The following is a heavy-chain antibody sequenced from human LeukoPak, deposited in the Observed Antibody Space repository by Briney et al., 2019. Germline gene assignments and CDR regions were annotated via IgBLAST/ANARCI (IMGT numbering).Heavy chain of an antibody. CDR1: GFTFDSCG. V-gene: IGHV3-23*01. Sequence: GGSLRLSCAASGFTFDSCGMSWVRQAPGKGLEWVSAISGSGGNTYYADSVKGRFTISRDSSKNTLYLQMNSLRAEDTAVYYCAKALSSIATRPLDYWGQGTLVTVSS. D-gene: IGHD6-6*01. J-gene: IGHJ4*02. CDR3: AKALSSIATRPLDY. CDR2: ISGSGGNT.